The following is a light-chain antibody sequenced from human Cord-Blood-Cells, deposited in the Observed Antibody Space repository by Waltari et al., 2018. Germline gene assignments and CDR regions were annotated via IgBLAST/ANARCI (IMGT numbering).Light chain of an antibody. J-gene: IGKJ1*01. Sequence: EIVLTQSPATLSLSPGERATLSCRASQSVSSYLAWYQQKPGHAPRLLIYDASNRATGIPSRFSGSGSGTDFTLTISSLEPEDFAVYYCQQRINWPWTFGQGTKVEIK. CDR1: QSVSSY. CDR3: QQRINWPWT. CDR2: DAS. V-gene: IGKV3-11*01.